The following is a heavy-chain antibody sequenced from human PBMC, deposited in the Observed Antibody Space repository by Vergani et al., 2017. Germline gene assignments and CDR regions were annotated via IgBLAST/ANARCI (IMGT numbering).Heavy chain of an antibody. CDR1: GFSLSNARMG. D-gene: IGHD2-2*01. CDR3: VRLYCSSTSCYYGY. V-gene: IGHV2-26*01. CDR2: IFSNDEK. Sequence: QVTLKESGPVLVKPTETLTLTCTVSGFSLSNARMGVSWIRQPPGKALEWLAHIFSNDEKSYSTSLKSRLTISKDTSKSQVVLTMTNMYPVDTATYYCVRLYCSSTSCYYGYWGQGTLVTVSS. J-gene: IGHJ4*02.